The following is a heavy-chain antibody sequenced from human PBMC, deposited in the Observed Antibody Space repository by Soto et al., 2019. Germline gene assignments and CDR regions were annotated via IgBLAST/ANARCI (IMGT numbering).Heavy chain of an antibody. Sequence: LRTLSLTCTVSGVSIISGNWCTFVRQSPRKGLEYIGEIFHDGTANYFPSFERRVAMSVDKSKNQFSLKLTSVTAADAAIYYCARLVYDTRLDYLYFDFWGQGAQVTVSS. V-gene: IGHV4-4*03. J-gene: IGHJ4*02. CDR1: GVSIISGNW. CDR2: IFHDGTA. CDR3: ARLVYDTRLDYLYFDF. D-gene: IGHD3-16*01.